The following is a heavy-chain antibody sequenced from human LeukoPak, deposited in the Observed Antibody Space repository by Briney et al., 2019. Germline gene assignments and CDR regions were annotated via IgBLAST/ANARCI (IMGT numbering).Heavy chain of an antibody. Sequence: GALVKVSCKASGYTFTSYGISWVRQAPGQGLEWMGWISAYNGNTNYAQKLQGRVTMTTDTSTSTVYMELRSLRSDDTAVYYCARAYSYYYDSSGFNWSDPWGQGTLVTVSS. CDR2: ISAYNGNT. D-gene: IGHD3-22*01. CDR3: ARAYSYYYDSSGFNWSDP. CDR1: GYTFTSYG. V-gene: IGHV1-18*01. J-gene: IGHJ5*02.